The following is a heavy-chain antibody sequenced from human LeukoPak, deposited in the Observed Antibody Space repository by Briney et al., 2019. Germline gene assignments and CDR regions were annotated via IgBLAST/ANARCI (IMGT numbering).Heavy chain of an antibody. D-gene: IGHD3-22*01. CDR2: IKQDGSEK. V-gene: IGHV3-7*01. CDR3: ARGTYYYDSSGYYPAFDY. Sequence: GGSLRLSCAASGFTFSSYWMSWVRQAPGKGLEWVANIKQDGSEKYYVDSVKGRFTISRDNAKNSLYLQMNSLRAEDTAVYYCARGTYYYDSSGYYPAFDYWGQGTLVTVSS. CDR1: GFTFSSYW. J-gene: IGHJ4*02.